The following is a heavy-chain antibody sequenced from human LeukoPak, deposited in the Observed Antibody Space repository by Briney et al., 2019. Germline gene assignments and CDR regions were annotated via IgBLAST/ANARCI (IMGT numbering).Heavy chain of an antibody. CDR3: TGGWGSGSWFDP. J-gene: IGHJ5*02. D-gene: IGHD6-19*01. V-gene: IGHV3-30-3*01. CDR1: GFTFSSYA. CDR2: ISYDGSNK. Sequence: PGGSLRLSCAASGFTFSSYAMHWVRQAPGKGLEWVAVISYDGSNKYYADSVKGRFTISRDNAKNSLYLQMNSLRVDDTAEYYCTGGWGSGSWFDPWGQGTLVTVSS.